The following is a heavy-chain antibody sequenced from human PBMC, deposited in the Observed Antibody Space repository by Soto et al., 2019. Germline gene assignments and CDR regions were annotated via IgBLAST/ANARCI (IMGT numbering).Heavy chain of an antibody. CDR2: ISAYNGNT. J-gene: IGHJ6*02. V-gene: IGHV1-18*01. CDR3: ARVRFLEWYPSGMDV. D-gene: IGHD3-3*01. Sequence: ASVKVSCKASGYTFTSYGISWVRQAPGQGLEWMGWISAYNGNTNYAQKLQGRVTMTTDTSTSTAYMELRSLRSDDTAVYYCARVRFLEWYPSGMDVWGQGTTVTAP. CDR1: GYTFTSYG.